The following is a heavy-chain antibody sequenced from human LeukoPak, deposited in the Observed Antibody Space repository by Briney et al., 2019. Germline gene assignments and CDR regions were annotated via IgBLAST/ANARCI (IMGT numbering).Heavy chain of an antibody. D-gene: IGHD3-22*01. Sequence: SETLSLTCTVSGGSISSSSYYWGWIRQPPGKGLEWIGNIYYSGSTYYNPSLKSRVTISVDTSKNQFSLKLSSVTAADMAVYYCARRDYYDSSGYYYYWGQGTLVTVSS. CDR2: IYYSGST. CDR1: GGSISSSSYY. V-gene: IGHV4-39*01. CDR3: ARRDYYDSSGYYYY. J-gene: IGHJ4*02.